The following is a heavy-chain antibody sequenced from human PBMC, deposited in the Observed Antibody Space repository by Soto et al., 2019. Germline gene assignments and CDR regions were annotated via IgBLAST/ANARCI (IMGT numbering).Heavy chain of an antibody. CDR1: GGTFSSYT. V-gene: IGHV1-69*02. J-gene: IGHJ4*02. CDR3: YGSYGDYDPCPDY. CDR2: IIPILGIA. D-gene: IGHD4-17*01. Sequence: SVKVSCKASGGTFSSYTISWVRQAPGQGLEWMGRIIPILGIANYAQKFQGRVTITADKSTSTAYMELSSLRSEDTAVYYCYGSYGDYDPCPDYWGQGTLVTVSS.